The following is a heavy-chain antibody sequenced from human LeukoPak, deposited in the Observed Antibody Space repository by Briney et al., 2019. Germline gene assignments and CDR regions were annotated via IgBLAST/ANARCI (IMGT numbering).Heavy chain of an antibody. V-gene: IGHV3-74*01. CDR1: GFTFISYW. Sequence: GGSLRLSCAASGFTFISYWMHWVRQAPGKGLVWVSRVNADGSSTSYADSVKGRFTISRDNAENTLYLQMNSLRAEDTAVYYCARVGVGSYNWFDPWGQGTLVTVSS. D-gene: IGHD2-15*01. J-gene: IGHJ5*02. CDR3: ARVGVGSYNWFDP. CDR2: VNADGSST.